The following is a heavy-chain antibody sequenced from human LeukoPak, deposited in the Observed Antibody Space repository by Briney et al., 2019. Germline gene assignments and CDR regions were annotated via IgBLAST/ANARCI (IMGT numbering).Heavy chain of an antibody. CDR1: GGSISSYY. CDR2: IYYSGST. Sequence: SETLSLTCTVSGGSISSYYWSWIRQPPGKGLEWIGYIYYSGSTNYNPSLKSRVTISVDTSKNQFSLKLSSVTAADTAAYYCARGDSVGGYYYYYMDVWGKGTTVTVSS. D-gene: IGHD3-16*01. V-gene: IGHV4-59*01. CDR3: ARGDSVGGYYYYYMDV. J-gene: IGHJ6*03.